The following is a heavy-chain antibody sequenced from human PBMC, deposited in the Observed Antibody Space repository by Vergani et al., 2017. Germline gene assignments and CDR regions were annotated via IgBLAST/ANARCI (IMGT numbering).Heavy chain of an antibody. V-gene: IGHV4-39*01. CDR3: ATIGYRRWGYYFDY. CDR1: GGSINPSSSF. J-gene: IGHJ4*02. Sequence: QVKLQESGPGLLKPSETLSLICTVSGGSINPSSSFWGWIRQSPGKGLEWIGSINYVGRTYYIPSLQSRATVFVDTSKNQFSLNLTSVTAADTAVYYCATIGYRRWGYYFDYWGQGILVTVSS. D-gene: IGHD2-2*02. CDR2: INYVGRT.